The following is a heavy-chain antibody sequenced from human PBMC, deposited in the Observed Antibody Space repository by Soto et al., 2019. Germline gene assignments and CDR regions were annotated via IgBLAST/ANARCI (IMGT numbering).Heavy chain of an antibody. V-gene: IGHV4-39*01. D-gene: IGHD6-13*01. CDR1: GGSISSSSYY. CDR2: IYYSGST. J-gene: IGHJ5*02. CDR3: ASRLWQPTNWFDP. Sequence: PSETLSLTCTVSGGSISSSSYYWGWIRQPPGKGLEWIGSIYYSGSTYYNPSLKSRVTISVDTSKNQFSLKLSSVTAADTAVYYCASRLWQPTNWFDPWGQGTLVTVSS.